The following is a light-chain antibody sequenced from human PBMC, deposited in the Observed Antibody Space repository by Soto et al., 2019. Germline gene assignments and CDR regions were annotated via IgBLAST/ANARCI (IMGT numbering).Light chain of an antibody. V-gene: IGKV1-8*01. CDR1: QGISSY. J-gene: IGKJ4*01. CDR2: AAS. CDR3: QHANIFLHT. Sequence: FALSAYTRDRVTITCRASQGISSYLAWYQQKPGKAPKLLIYAASTLRSGVPSRFSGSGSGTDFTLTISSLQPEDFATYYCQHANIFLHTFCGG.